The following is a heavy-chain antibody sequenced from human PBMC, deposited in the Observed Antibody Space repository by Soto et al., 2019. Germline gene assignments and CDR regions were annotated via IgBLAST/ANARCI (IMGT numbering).Heavy chain of an antibody. CDR2: ISYDGSNK. J-gene: IGHJ6*02. V-gene: IGHV3-30-3*01. CDR1: GFTFSSYA. D-gene: IGHD2-21*02. CDR3: AREVTETGDYGMDV. Sequence: QVQLVESGGGVVQPGRSLRLSCAASGFTFSSYAMHWVRQAPGKGLEWGAVISYDGSNKYYADSVKGRFTISRDNSKNTLYLQMNSLRAEDTAVYYCAREVTETGDYGMDVWGQGTTVTVSS.